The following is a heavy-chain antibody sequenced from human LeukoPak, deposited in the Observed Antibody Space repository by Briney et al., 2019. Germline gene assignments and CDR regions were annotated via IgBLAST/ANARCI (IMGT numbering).Heavy chain of an antibody. D-gene: IGHD2-2*01. V-gene: IGHV4-39*01. J-gene: IGHJ5*02. Sequence: SETLSLTCTVSGGSISSSSYYWGWIRQPPGKGLEWIGSIYYSGSTYYNPSLKSRVTISVDTSKNQFSLKLSSVTAADTAVYYCARHRRIVVVPAASRYWFDPWGQGTLVTVSS. CDR2: IYYSGST. CDR3: ARHRRIVVVPAASRYWFDP. CDR1: GGSISSSSYY.